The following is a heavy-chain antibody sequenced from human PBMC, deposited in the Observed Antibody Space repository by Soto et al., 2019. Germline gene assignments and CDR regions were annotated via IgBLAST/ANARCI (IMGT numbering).Heavy chain of an antibody. CDR1: GFTFSSYA. D-gene: IGHD6-6*01. V-gene: IGHV3-23*01. Sequence: GGSLRLSCAASGFTFSSYAMSWVRQAPGKGLEWVSAISGSGGSTYYADSVKGRFTISRDNSKNTLYLQMNSLRAEDTAVYYCAKDGKGTEDSSSYYFDYWGQGTLVTVSS. J-gene: IGHJ4*02. CDR2: ISGSGGST. CDR3: AKDGKGTEDSSSYYFDY.